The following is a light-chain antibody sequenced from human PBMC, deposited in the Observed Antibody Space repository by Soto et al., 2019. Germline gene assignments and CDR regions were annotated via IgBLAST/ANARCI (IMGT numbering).Light chain of an antibody. CDR2: GAS. V-gene: IGKV3D-15*01. CDR3: QQYYNWPRT. Sequence: DILITQSPATLSVSPGETATLSCRASLRLSTNLAWYQQRPGQAPRILIYGASTRDTGIPARFSGSGSGTEFTLTISSLQSEDFAVYYCQQYYNWPRTFGQGTKVDI. J-gene: IGKJ1*01. CDR1: LRLSTN.